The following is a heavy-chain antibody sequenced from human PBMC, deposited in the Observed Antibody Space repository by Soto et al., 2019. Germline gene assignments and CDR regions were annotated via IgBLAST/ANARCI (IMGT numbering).Heavy chain of an antibody. D-gene: IGHD3-10*01. J-gene: IGHJ4*02. CDR3: ARGYYGSGSYYIDY. Sequence: QVQLQQWGAGLLKPSETLSLTCAVYGGSFSGYYWSWIRQPPGKGLEWIGEINHSGSTNYNPSLKSRVTISVETSKNQFSLKLSSVTAADTAVYYCARGYYGSGSYYIDYWGQGTLVTVSS. CDR2: INHSGST. V-gene: IGHV4-34*01. CDR1: GGSFSGYY.